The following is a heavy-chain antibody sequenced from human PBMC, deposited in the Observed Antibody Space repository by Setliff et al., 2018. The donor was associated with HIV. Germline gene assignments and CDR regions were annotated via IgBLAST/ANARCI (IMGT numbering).Heavy chain of an antibody. J-gene: IGHJ6*03. CDR1: GFTFDDYA. CDR3: ATIARNTDWFSGTFYYYMDV. V-gene: IGHV3-43*01. D-gene: IGHD3-9*01. Sequence: LRLSCAASGFTFDDYAMHWVRQAPGKGLEWVSLISWDGGGTYYADSVKGRFTISRDDSKNTLYLQMNSLNIEDTAVYFCATIARNTDWFSGTFYYYMDVWGKGTTVTVSS. CDR2: ISWDGGGT.